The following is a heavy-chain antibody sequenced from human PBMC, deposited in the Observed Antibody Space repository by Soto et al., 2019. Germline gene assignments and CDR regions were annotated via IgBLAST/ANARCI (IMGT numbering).Heavy chain of an antibody. V-gene: IGHV3-74*01. CDR1: GFTFSTYW. CDR3: ARDQGYCSGGSCYVAGY. Sequence: EVQLVESGGGLVQPGGSLTLSCAASGFTFSTYWMHWVRQAPGKGLVWVSRINSDGSTTDYADSVRGRFTISRDNAKNTLYLQMNILRAEDTAVYYCARDQGYCSGGSCYVAGYWGQGTLVTVSS. CDR2: INSDGSTT. D-gene: IGHD2-15*01. J-gene: IGHJ4*02.